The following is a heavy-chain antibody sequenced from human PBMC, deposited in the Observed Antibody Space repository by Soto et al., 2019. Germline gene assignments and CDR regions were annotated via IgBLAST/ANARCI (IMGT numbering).Heavy chain of an antibody. CDR1: GFTFTSSA. D-gene: IGHD3-22*01. CDR2: IVVGSGNT. J-gene: IGHJ4*02. Sequence: ASVKVSCKASGFTFTSSAVQWVRQARGQRLEWIGRIVVGSGNTNYAQKFQERVTITRDMSTSTAYMELSSLRSEDTAVYYCAAIERITMIVGYWGQGTLVTVSS. CDR3: AAIERITMIVGY. V-gene: IGHV1-58*01.